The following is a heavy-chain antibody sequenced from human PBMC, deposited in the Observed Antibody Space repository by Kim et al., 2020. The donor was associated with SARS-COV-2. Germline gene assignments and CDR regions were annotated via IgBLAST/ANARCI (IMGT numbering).Heavy chain of an antibody. CDR3: ARDHYGSGTLDY. Sequence: GGSLRLSCAASGFTFSSYGMHWVRQAPGKGLEWVAVISYDGSNKYYADSVKGRFTISRDNSKNTLYLQMNSLRAEDTAVYYCARDHYGSGTLDYWGQGTL. CDR2: ISYDGSNK. CDR1: GFTFSSYG. D-gene: IGHD3-10*01. V-gene: IGHV3-33*05. J-gene: IGHJ4*02.